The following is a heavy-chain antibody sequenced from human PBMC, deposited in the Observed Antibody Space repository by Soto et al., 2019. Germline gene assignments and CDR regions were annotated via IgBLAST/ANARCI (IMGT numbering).Heavy chain of an antibody. CDR2: MYYSGST. V-gene: IGHV4-39*02. CDR1: GGSISSGGYY. CDR3: ARDKITGLFDY. D-gene: IGHD2-8*02. Sequence: PSETLSLTCTVSGGSISSGGYYWNWIRQPPGKGLEWIGTMYYSGSTYYNSSLKGRVTISVDTSKNQFSLKLSSVTAADTAVYYCARDKITGLFDYWGQGTLVTVSS. J-gene: IGHJ4*02.